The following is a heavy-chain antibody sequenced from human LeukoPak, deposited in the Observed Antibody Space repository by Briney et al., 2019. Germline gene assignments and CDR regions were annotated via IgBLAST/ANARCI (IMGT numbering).Heavy chain of an antibody. D-gene: IGHD3-10*01. Sequence: GGSLRLSCVASGFTFSSYGIHWVRQAPGKGLGWVAFIRYDGSNKYHADSVKGRFTISRDNSKNTLYLQMNSLRAEDTAVYYCAKGGAVSSKSITLIRGTRKYYYYMDVWGKGTTVTISS. J-gene: IGHJ6*03. CDR2: IRYDGSNK. V-gene: IGHV3-30*02. CDR1: GFTFSSYG. CDR3: AKGGAVSSKSITLIRGTRKYYYYMDV.